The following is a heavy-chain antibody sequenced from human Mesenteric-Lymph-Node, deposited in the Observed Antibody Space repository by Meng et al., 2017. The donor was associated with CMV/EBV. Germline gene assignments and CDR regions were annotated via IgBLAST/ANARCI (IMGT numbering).Heavy chain of an antibody. V-gene: IGHV1-8*01. CDR3: GTFGLWSDYDN. J-gene: IGHJ4*02. CDR1: GFSFTGYD. Sequence: ASVKVSCKASGFSFTGYDINWVRRAAGQGLEWMGWMNPNSGNTHYAQRFQGRVTMTRDLSISTAYMELTSLKSEDTAVYYCGTFGLWSDYDNWGQGTLVTVSS. D-gene: IGHD3-3*01. CDR2: MNPNSGNT.